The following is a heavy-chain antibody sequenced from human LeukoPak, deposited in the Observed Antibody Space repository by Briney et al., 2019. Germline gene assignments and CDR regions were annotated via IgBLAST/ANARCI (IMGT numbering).Heavy chain of an antibody. V-gene: IGHV3-7*01. J-gene: IGHJ4*02. D-gene: IGHD3-3*01. CDR2: IKLDGSEK. CDR3: ARELRFLEWLNFDY. Sequence: GGSLRLSCAASGFTFSSYWMSWVRQAPGKGLEWVANIKLDGSEKYYVDSVKGRFTISRDNAKNSLYLQMNSLRAEDTAVYYCARELRFLEWLNFDYWGQGTLVTVSS. CDR1: GFTFSSYW.